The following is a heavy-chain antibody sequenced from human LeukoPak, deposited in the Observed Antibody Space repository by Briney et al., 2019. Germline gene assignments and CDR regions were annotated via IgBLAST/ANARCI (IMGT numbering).Heavy chain of an antibody. J-gene: IGHJ6*03. V-gene: IGHV3-7*03. CDR1: GFTFGGSW. CDR2: IKQDESQK. Sequence: GGSLRLSCTVSGFTFGGSWMSWVRQAPGRGLEWVASIKQDESQKHYVDSVKGRFTISRDNAKNSLHLQMNSLRAEDTAVYYCAKNAGDSDYYYYMDVWGKGTTVTVSS. D-gene: IGHD4-17*01. CDR3: AKNAGDSDYYYYMDV.